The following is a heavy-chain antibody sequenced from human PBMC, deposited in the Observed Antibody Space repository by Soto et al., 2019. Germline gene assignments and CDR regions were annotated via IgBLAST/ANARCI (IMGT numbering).Heavy chain of an antibody. V-gene: IGHV3-30-3*01. CDR3: AKTSGYGDYGAYFDY. D-gene: IGHD4-17*01. CDR2: ISYDGSNK. J-gene: IGHJ4*02. Sequence: QVQLVESGGGVVQPGRSLRLSCAASGFTFSSYAMHWVRQAPGKGLEWVAVISYDGSNKYYADSVKGRFTISRDNSKNTLYLQMNSLRAEDTAVYYCAKTSGYGDYGAYFDYWGQGTLVTVSS. CDR1: GFTFSSYA.